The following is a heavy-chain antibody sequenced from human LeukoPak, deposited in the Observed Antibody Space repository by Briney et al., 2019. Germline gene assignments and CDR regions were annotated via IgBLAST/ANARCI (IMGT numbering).Heavy chain of an antibody. J-gene: IGHJ6*03. CDR2: INPNSGGT. Sequence: ASVKVSCKASGYTFTGYYMHWVRQAPGQGLEWMGWINPNSGGTNYAQKFQGRVTMTRDTSISTAYMELSRLRSDDTAVYYCARVGIVGAYTPYYYYMDVWGKGTTVTVSS. CDR1: GYTFTGYY. V-gene: IGHV1-2*02. D-gene: IGHD1-26*01. CDR3: ARVGIVGAYTPYYYYMDV.